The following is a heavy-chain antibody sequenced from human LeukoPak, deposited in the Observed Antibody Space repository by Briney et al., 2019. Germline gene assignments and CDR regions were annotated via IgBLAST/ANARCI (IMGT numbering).Heavy chain of an antibody. J-gene: IGHJ6*03. D-gene: IGHD6-13*01. CDR1: GFTFSSYS. CDR2: ISSSSSYI. Sequence: GGSLRLSCAASGFTFSSYSMNWVRQAPGKGLEWVSSISSSSSYIYYADSVKGRFTISRDNAENSLYLQMNSLRAEDTAVYYCARPMYSSSWGRYYYYMDVWGKGTTVTVSS. V-gene: IGHV3-21*01. CDR3: ARPMYSSSWGRYYYYMDV.